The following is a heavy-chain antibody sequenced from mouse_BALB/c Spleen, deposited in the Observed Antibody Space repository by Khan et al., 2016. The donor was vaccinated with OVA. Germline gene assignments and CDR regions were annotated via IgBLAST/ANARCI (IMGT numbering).Heavy chain of an antibody. CDR2: IWGDGST. CDR3: ARDRYYYGRGLAY. CDR1: GFSLTGYG. D-gene: IGHD1-1*01. J-gene: IGHJ3*01. Sequence: QVQLKQSGPGLVAPSQSLSITCTVAGFSLTGYGVNWVRQPPGKGLEWLGMIWGDGSTDYNSALKSRLSISKDNSKNQVFLKMNSLQTDDTARYXYARDRYYYGRGLAYWGQGTLVTVSA. V-gene: IGHV2-6-7*01.